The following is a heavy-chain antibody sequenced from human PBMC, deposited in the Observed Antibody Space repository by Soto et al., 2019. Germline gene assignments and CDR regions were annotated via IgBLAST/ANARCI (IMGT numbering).Heavy chain of an antibody. CDR2: INRTERT. CDR1: RRSFSGQD. V-gene: IGHV4-34*01. D-gene: IGHD6-13*01. J-gene: IGHJ4*02. Sequence: SETLSLRCAVYRRSFSGQDLRWIRQPPGGRLELFREINRTERTNDNPSLKSRVTISVDTSKNQVYLKPSSVTAADTAVYYCARVGDAGPQKLVPNYFDSWGPGTLVTVS. CDR3: ARVGDAGPQKLVPNYFDS.